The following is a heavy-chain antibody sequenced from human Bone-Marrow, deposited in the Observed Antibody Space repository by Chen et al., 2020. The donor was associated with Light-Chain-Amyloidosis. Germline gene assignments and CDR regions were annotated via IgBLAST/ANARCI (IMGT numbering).Heavy chain of an antibody. V-gene: IGHV3-30*02. D-gene: IGHD1-26*01. CDR3: AGSWRELLVSPYYYMDV. Sequence: QVQLVESGGGVVQPGGSLRLSCAASGFTFSSYGMHWVRQAPGKGLEWVALIRYDGSNKYYADSVKGRFTISRDNAKNSLYLQMNSLRAEDTAVYYCAGSWRELLVSPYYYMDVWGKGTTVTVSS. J-gene: IGHJ6*03. CDR1: GFTFSSYG. CDR2: IRYDGSNK.